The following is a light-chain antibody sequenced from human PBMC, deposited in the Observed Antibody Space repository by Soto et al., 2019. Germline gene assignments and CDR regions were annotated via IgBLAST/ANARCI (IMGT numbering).Light chain of an antibody. V-gene: IGLV2-14*01. CDR3: ISYTSTSHYV. J-gene: IGLJ1*01. CDR2: DVS. Sequence: QSALTQPASVSGSPGQPITISCTGTSSDVGGYDYVSWYQQHPGKAPKLMIYDVSDRPSGVSNRFSGSKSGNTASLTISGLQAEDEADYYCISYTSTSHYVFGTGTKVTVL. CDR1: SSDVGGYDY.